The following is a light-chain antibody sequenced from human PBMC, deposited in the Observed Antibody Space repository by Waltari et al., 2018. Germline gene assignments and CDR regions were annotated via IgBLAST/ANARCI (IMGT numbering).Light chain of an antibody. CDR2: AAS. CDR1: QTISSY. Sequence: DIQMTQSPSSLSASVGDSVTITCRAGQTISSYLNWYQQKPGKAPRLVIYAASSLQSGVPSRFSGSGSGTDFDLTISSLQPEDFASYYCQQTYTTPNTFGQGTKLEI. CDR3: QQTYTTPNT. V-gene: IGKV1-39*01. J-gene: IGKJ2*01.